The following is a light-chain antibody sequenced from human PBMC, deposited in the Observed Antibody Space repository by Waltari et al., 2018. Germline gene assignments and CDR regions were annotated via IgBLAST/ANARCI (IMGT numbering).Light chain of an antibody. V-gene: IGKV1-5*03. Sequence: DIQMTQSPSTLSASVGDRVTITCRASQSISSWLAWYQQKPGKAPKLLIYKASSLESGVPSRFSGSGSVTEFTLTSSGLQPDDFATYYCQQYNSYSTFGQGTKVEIK. CDR2: KAS. J-gene: IGKJ1*01. CDR3: QQYNSYST. CDR1: QSISSW.